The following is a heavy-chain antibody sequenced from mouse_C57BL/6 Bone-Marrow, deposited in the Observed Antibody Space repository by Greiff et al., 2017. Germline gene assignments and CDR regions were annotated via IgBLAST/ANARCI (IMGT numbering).Heavy chain of an antibody. CDR3: ASPTDHYAMDY. V-gene: IGHV2-2*01. CDR2: IWSGGST. CDR1: GFSLTSYG. Sequence: QVQLQQSGPGLVQPSQSLSITCTVSGFSLTSYGVHWVRQSPGKGLEWLGVIWSGGSTDYNAAFISRLSISKDNSKSQVFFKMNSLQADDTAIYYCASPTDHYAMDYWGQGTSVTVSS. D-gene: IGHD1-1*01. J-gene: IGHJ4*01.